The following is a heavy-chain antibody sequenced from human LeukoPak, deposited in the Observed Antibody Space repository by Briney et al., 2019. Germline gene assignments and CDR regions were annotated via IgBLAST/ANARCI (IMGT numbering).Heavy chain of an antibody. D-gene: IGHD4-23*01. J-gene: IGHJ4*02. CDR2: ISYDGSNK. Sequence: PGGSLRLSCAASGFTFSTYAMHWVRQAPGKGLEWLAVISYDGSNKYYADSVKGRFTISRDNSKNTLYLQMNNLRAEDTAVYYCARPPLGTVALDYWGPGTLVTVSS. CDR1: GFTFSTYA. V-gene: IGHV3-30*04. CDR3: ARPPLGTVALDY.